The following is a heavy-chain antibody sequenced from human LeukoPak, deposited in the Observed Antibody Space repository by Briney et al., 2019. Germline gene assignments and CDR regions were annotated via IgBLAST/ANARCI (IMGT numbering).Heavy chain of an antibody. D-gene: IGHD2/OR15-2a*01. CDR1: GGSISSGGYS. J-gene: IGHJ6*02. V-gene: IGHV4-30-2*01. Sequence: SETLSLTCAVSGGSISSGGYSWSWIRQPPGKGLEWIGYIYHSGSTYYNPSLKSRVTISVDTSKNQFSLKLSSVTAADTAVYYCARVILSGYYYYYGMDVWGQGTTVTVSS. CDR2: IYHSGST. CDR3: ARVILSGYYYYYGMDV.